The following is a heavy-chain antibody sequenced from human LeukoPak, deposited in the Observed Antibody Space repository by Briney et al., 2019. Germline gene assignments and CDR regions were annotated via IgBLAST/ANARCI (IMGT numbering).Heavy chain of an antibody. J-gene: IGHJ4*02. D-gene: IGHD3-22*01. CDR2: IGAAGDT. V-gene: IGHV3-13*01. Sequence: PGGSLRLSCAASGFTFSNFNMHWVRQPTGKGLEWVSAIGAAGDTYYADSVKGRFTISRENAENSLYLQLNSLGAGDTAVYYCTRVIYDTGGYYRDSWGQGTLVTVSS. CDR1: GFTFSNFN. CDR3: TRVIYDTGGYYRDS.